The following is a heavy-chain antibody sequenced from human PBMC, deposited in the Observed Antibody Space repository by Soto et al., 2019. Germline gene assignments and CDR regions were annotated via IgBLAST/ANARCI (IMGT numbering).Heavy chain of an antibody. CDR1: GDSIISVDYY. J-gene: IGHJ6*02. CDR3: AREGALLYGGNPDYYYTVGV. CDR2: IYNSRDT. V-gene: IGHV4-30-4*01. Sequence: SETLSLTCTVSGDSIISVDYYWSWIRQTPGKGLKWIGYIYNSRDTNYNQYLKRRVIISVDTSKNQISMKLSNETAADTSLYYCAREGALLYGGNPDYYYTVGVWGQGTTVS. D-gene: IGHD4-17*01.